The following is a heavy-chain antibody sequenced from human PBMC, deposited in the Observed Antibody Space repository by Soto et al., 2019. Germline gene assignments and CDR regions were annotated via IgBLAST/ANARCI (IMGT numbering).Heavy chain of an antibody. J-gene: IGHJ5*02. V-gene: IGHV1-24*01. CDR3: ATKLLSFGELLGPLDP. Sequence: ASVKVSCKVFEYTLTELSMHWVRQAPGKGLEWMGGFDPEDGETIYAQKFQGRVTMTEDTSTDTAYMELSSLRSEDTAVYYCATKLLSFGELLGPLDPWGQGTLVTVSS. CDR2: FDPEDGET. D-gene: IGHD3-10*01. CDR1: EYTLTELS.